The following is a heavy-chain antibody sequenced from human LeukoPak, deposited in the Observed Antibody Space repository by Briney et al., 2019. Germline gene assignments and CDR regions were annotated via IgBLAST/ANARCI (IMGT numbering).Heavy chain of an antibody. CDR1: GFTFSSYA. J-gene: IGHJ4*02. CDR3: AKAPVYGAEIPPSLYFDY. V-gene: IGHV3-23*01. CDR2: ISGSGGST. Sequence: GGSLRLSCAASGFTFSSYAMSWVRQAPGKVLEWVSAISGSGGSTYYADSVKGRFTISRDNSKNTLYLQMNSLRAEDTAVYYCAKAPVYGAEIPPSLYFDYWGQGTLVTVSS. D-gene: IGHD4-17*01.